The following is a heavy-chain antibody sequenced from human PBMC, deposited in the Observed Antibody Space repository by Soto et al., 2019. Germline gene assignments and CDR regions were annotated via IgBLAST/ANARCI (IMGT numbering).Heavy chain of an antibody. V-gene: IGHV4-34*02. D-gene: IGHD1-1*01. CDR2: ISHSATT. J-gene: IGHJ4*02. Sequence: QVQLQQWGAGLLKPSETLSLTCAVSGASLSDFHWSWIRQPPGKGLEWIRKISHSATTDYNPSLSGRVTISLDTSKNEFSLKVSSVTAADTAVYYCARGARDFGDFERDDYFDHWGQGSLVTVSS. CDR1: GASLSDFH. CDR3: ARGARDFGDFERDDYFDH.